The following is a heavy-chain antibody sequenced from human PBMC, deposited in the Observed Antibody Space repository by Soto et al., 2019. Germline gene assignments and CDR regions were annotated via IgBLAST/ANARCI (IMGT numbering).Heavy chain of an antibody. J-gene: IGHJ5*02. Sequence: PGESLRLSCAVSGFTFRRFTMNWVRQAPGKGLEWVSTISSNSAYIYYTDVLRGRFTISRDNAKNSLHLQMNSLRAEDTAVYYCTRDATRDSSAQGGFDPWGPGTLVTVSS. D-gene: IGHD6-13*01. CDR1: GFTFRRFT. CDR3: TRDATRDSSAQGGFDP. CDR2: ISSNSAYI. V-gene: IGHV3-21*01.